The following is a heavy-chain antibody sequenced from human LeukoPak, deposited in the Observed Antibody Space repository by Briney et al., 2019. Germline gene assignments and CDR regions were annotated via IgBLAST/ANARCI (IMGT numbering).Heavy chain of an antibody. J-gene: IGHJ4*02. CDR3: ARDPYGVYYFDY. V-gene: IGHV1-2*02. CDR2: INPNSGGT. CDR1: GYTFTGYY. Sequence: ASVKVSCKASGYTFTGYYIHWVRQAPGQGLEWMGWINPNSGGTHYAQNLQGRVTMTRDTSISTASMELSSLKPDDTAVYYCARDPYGVYYFDYWGQGTLVTVSS. D-gene: IGHD3-16*01.